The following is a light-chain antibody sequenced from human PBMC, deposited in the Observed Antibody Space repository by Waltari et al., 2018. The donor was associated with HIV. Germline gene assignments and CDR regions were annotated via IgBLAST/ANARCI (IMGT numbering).Light chain of an antibody. CDR2: GND. V-gene: IGLV1-44*01. CDR1: TSNIGLNT. Sequence: QSVLTQPPSASGTPGQSVTISCSGSTSNIGLNTVNWYQHLPGTAPKLLIYGNDQRPSGVPDRFSCSKSGTSASLAISGLQSEDEADYYCAAWDYSLNGLYVFGTGTKVTVV. J-gene: IGLJ1*01. CDR3: AAWDYSLNGLYV.